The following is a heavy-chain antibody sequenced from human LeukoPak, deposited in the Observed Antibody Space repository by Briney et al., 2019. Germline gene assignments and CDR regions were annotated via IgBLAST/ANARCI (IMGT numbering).Heavy chain of an antibody. D-gene: IGHD1-1*01. CDR2: ISGSGGST. CDR1: GFTFSSYA. J-gene: IGHJ4*02. Sequence: PGGSLRLSCAASGFTFSSYAMSWVRQAPGKGLEWVSAISGSGGSTYYADSVKGRFTISRDNSKNTLYLQMNSLRAEDTAVYYCAKDVAISTTAWLGNYYFDYWGQGTLVTVSS. V-gene: IGHV3-23*01. CDR3: AKDVAISTTAWLGNYYFDY.